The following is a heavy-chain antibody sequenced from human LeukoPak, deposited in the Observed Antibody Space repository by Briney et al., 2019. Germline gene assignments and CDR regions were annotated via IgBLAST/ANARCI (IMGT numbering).Heavy chain of an antibody. J-gene: IGHJ4*02. D-gene: IGHD6-19*01. V-gene: IGHV3-23*01. CDR2: ISGSGGST. Sequence: QPGGSLRLSCAASGFTFSSYAMNWVRQAPGKGLEWVSAISGSGGSTYYADSVKGRFTISRDNSKNTLYLQMNSLRAEDTAVYYCAKGMFGSGWYGDDYWGQGTLVTVSS. CDR3: AKGMFGSGWYGDDY. CDR1: GFTFSSYA.